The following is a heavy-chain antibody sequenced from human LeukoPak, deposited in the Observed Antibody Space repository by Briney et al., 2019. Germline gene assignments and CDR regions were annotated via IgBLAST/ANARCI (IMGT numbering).Heavy chain of an antibody. Sequence: SETLSLTCTVSGGSISSSSYYWGWIRQPPGKGLEWIGYIYYSGSTNYNPSLKSRVTISVDTSKNQFSLELSSVTAADTAVYYCARERGLGVYYYDSSGYRDAFDIWGQGTMVTVSS. CDR2: IYYSGST. CDR3: ARERGLGVYYYDSSGYRDAFDI. V-gene: IGHV4-61*01. CDR1: GGSISSSSYY. D-gene: IGHD3-22*01. J-gene: IGHJ3*02.